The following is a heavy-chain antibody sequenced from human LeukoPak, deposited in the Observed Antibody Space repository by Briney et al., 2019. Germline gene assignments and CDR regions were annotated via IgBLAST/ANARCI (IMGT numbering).Heavy chain of an antibody. Sequence: GGSLRLSCVASGFTFSTYSMNWVRQAPGKGLEWVSSISSSSNYIYYADSVKGRFTISRDNAKNPLYLQMNSLRAADTAVYYCAQNFYDSSGLYFDYWGQGTLVTVSS. V-gene: IGHV3-21*01. D-gene: IGHD3-22*01. CDR1: GFTFSTYS. CDR2: ISSSSNYI. J-gene: IGHJ4*02. CDR3: AQNFYDSSGLYFDY.